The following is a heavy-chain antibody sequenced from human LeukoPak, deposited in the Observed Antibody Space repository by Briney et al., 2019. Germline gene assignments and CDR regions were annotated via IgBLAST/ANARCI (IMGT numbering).Heavy chain of an antibody. J-gene: IGHJ4*02. D-gene: IGHD1-14*01. V-gene: IGHV3-33*01. CDR1: GFTFSSYG. Sequence: GGSLRLSCAASGFTFSSYGMHWVRQAPGKGLEWVAVIWYDGSNKYYADSVKGRFTISRDNSKNTLYLQTNSLRAEDTAVYYCARDREPHGYFDYWGQGTLVTVSS. CDR2: IWYDGSNK. CDR3: ARDREPHGYFDY.